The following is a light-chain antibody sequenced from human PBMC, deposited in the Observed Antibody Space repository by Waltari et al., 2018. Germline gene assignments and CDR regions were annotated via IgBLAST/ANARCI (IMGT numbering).Light chain of an antibody. V-gene: IGLV3-27*01. CDR3: YSAADNNVGV. CDR2: KDN. Sequence: SYELTQPSSVSVSPGQTASITCPGDLLAKKYARWFQQKPGQAPVLVIFKDNERPSGIPERCSGSSSGTSVTLTISGAQVEYEADYYCYSAADNNVGVFGPGTKVTVL. J-gene: IGLJ1*01. CDR1: LLAKKY.